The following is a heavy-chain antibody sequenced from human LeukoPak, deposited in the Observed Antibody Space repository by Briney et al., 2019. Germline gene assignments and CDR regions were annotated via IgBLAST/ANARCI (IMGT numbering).Heavy chain of an antibody. CDR2: INTNGNSI. V-gene: IGHV3-11*01. J-gene: IGHJ4*02. D-gene: IGHD3-22*01. CDR1: GFTFSDCY. Sequence: PGGSLRLSCAASGFTFSDCYMSWIRQAPGKGLEWVSYINTNGNSIYYADSVKGRFTISRDDAKNSLYLQMNSLRAEDTAVYYCARVGSGYYYVAYWGQGILVTVSS. CDR3: ARVGSGYYYVAY.